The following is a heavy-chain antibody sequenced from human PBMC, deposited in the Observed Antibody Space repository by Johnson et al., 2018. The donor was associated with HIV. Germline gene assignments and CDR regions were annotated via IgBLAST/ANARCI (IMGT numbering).Heavy chain of an antibody. D-gene: IGHD2-2*01. CDR1: GFIFEDYG. V-gene: IGHV3-20*04. CDR3: ARDRYWSSTSCPDAFDI. Sequence: VQLVESGGGVVRPGGSLRLSCAASGFIFEDYGMSWVRQAPGQGLEWVSDINWNGGSTGYADSVKGRFTISRDNAKNSLYLQMNSLRAEDTALYYCARDRYWSSTSCPDAFDIWGQGTMVTVSS. J-gene: IGHJ3*02. CDR2: INWNGGST.